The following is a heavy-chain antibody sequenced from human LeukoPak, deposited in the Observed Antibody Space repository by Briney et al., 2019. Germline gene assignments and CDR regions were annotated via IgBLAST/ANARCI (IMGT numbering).Heavy chain of an antibody. J-gene: IGHJ4*02. V-gene: IGHV1-24*01. D-gene: IGHD1-14*01. CDR1: GYTLTELS. CDR2: FDPEDGET. CDR3: ATLSPVRSPENDY. Sequence: ASVKVSCKVSGYTLTELSMHWVRQAPGKGLEWMGGFDPEDGETIYAQKFQGRVTMTEDTSTDTAYMELSSLRSEGTAVYYCATLSPVRSPENDYWGQGTLVTVSS.